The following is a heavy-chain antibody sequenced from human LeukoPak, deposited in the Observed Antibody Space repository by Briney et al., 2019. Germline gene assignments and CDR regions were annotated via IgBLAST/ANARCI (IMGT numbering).Heavy chain of an antibody. CDR2: ISGSGGST. CDR3: ARSLTMIVVVITGPLGY. Sequence: GGSLRLSGAASGFTFSSYAMSWVRQAPGKGLEWVSAISGSGGSTYYADSVKGRFTISRDNSKNTLYLQMNSLRAEDTAVYYCARSLTMIVVVITGPLGYWGQGTLVTVSS. J-gene: IGHJ4*02. D-gene: IGHD3-22*01. V-gene: IGHV3-23*01. CDR1: GFTFSSYA.